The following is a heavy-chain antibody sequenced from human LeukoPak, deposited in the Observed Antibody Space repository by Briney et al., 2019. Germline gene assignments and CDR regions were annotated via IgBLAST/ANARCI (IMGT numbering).Heavy chain of an antibody. D-gene: IGHD3-22*01. CDR1: GYTFTSYG. J-gene: IGHJ4*02. CDR2: FDPEDGET. V-gene: IGHV1-24*01. Sequence: ASVKVSCKASGYTFTSYGISWVRQAPGKGLEWMGGFDPEDGETIYAQKFQGRVTMTEDTSTDTVYMELSSLRSEDTAVYYCATARFDYDSSGYYDYWGQGTLVTVSS. CDR3: ATARFDYDSSGYYDY.